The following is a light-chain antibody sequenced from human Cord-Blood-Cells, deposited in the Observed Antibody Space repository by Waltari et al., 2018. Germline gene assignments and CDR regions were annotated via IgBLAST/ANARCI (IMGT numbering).Light chain of an antibody. Sequence: QSALTQPASVSGSPGQSLTISCTGTSSDVGGYHYVSWYQQHPGKAPKLMIYDVRNRPSGVSNRFSGSKSGNTASLTISGLQAEDEADYYCSSYTSSSTLVFGGGTKLTVL. V-gene: IGLV2-14*01. CDR2: DVR. CDR3: SSYTSSSTLV. J-gene: IGLJ3*02. CDR1: SSDVGGYHY.